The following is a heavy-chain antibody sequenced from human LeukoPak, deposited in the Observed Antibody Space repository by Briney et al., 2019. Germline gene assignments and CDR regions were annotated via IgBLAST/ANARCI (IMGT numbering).Heavy chain of an antibody. CDR2: IYYSGST. CDR3: ARETSQKGAHYMDV. Sequence: SETLSLTCAVSGGSISSYYWSWIRQPPGKGLEWIGYIYYSGSTNYSPSLRSRVTISVDTSKNQFSLKLSSVTAADTAVYYCARETSQKGAHYMDVWGKGTTVTISS. V-gene: IGHV4-59*01. J-gene: IGHJ6*03. CDR1: GGSISSYY. D-gene: IGHD3-16*01.